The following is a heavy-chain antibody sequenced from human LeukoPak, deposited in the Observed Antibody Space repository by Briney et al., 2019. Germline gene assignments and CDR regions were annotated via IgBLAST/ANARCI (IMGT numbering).Heavy chain of an antibody. Sequence: GGSLRLSCAASGFSFSAYWVTWVRQAPGTGREWLANTNPVGRDTFHVGPVKGRFSISRDNAKTLIYLQMNSRRAEDTAVYHCARFGYVAAVDVWGQGTPVSVSS. V-gene: IGHV3-7*01. CDR1: GFSFSAYW. J-gene: IGHJ4*02. CDR2: TNPVGRDT. D-gene: IGHD2-15*01. CDR3: ARFGYVAAVDV.